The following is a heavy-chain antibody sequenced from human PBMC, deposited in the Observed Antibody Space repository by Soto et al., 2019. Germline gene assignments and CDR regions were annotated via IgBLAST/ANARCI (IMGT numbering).Heavy chain of an antibody. D-gene: IGHD3-3*01. Sequence: GASVKVSCKASGYTFTGYYIHWVRQAPGQGLEWMGWINPNSGGTNYAQKFQGRVTMTRDTSTSTVSMELSSLRSEDTAMYYCARGNRPIFGVPDPPYYYYGMDVWGQGTTVTVSS. CDR3: ARGNRPIFGVPDPPYYYYGMDV. CDR2: INPNSGGT. CDR1: GYTFTGYY. V-gene: IGHV1-2*02. J-gene: IGHJ6*02.